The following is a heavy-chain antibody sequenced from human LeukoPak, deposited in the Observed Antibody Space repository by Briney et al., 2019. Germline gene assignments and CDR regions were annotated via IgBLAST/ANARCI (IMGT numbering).Heavy chain of an antibody. J-gene: IGHJ4*02. CDR2: INHSGST. CDR3: ARDLATGHFDY. D-gene: IGHD7-27*01. V-gene: IGHV4-34*01. Sequence: SETLSLTCAVYGGSFSGYYWSWIRQPPGKGLEWIGEINHSGSTNYSPSLKSRVTISVDTSKNQFSLKLSSVTAADTAVYYCARDLATGHFDYWGQGTLVTVSS. CDR1: GGSFSGYY.